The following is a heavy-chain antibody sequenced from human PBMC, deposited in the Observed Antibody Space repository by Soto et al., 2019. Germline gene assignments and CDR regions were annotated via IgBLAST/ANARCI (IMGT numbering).Heavy chain of an antibody. CDR3: ARADSSGSDAFDI. V-gene: IGHV3-48*02. D-gene: IGHD3-22*01. CDR2: ISSSSSTI. CDR1: GFTFSSYS. Sequence: GGSLRRSCAASGFTFSSYSMNWVRQAPGKGLEWVSYISSSSSTIYYADSVKGRFTISRDNAKNSLYLQMNSLRDEDTAVYYCARADSSGSDAFDIWGQGTMVTVSS. J-gene: IGHJ3*02.